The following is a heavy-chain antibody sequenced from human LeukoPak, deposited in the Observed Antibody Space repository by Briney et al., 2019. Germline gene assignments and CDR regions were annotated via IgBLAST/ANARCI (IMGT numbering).Heavy chain of an antibody. J-gene: IGHJ4*02. D-gene: IGHD5-24*01. CDR2: IGSAGDT. CDR1: GFTFSNYD. Sequence: GGSLRLSCAASGFTFSNYDMHWVRQATGKGLEWVSAIGSAGDTYYPGSVKGRFTISRENAKNSLHLQMDSLRAEDTAVYYCARDRRDGYNKVLDYWGQGTLVTVSS. V-gene: IGHV3-13*01. CDR3: ARDRRDGYNKVLDY.